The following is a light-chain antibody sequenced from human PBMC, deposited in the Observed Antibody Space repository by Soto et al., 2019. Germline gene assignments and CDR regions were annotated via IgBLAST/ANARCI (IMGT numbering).Light chain of an antibody. CDR1: SSNIGAGYD. V-gene: IGLV1-40*01. CDR2: GNS. J-gene: IGLJ2*01. Sequence: QSVLTQPPSVSGAPGQRVTISCTGRSSNIGAGYDVHWYQQLPGTAPKLLIYGNSNRPSGVPDRFSGSKSGTSASLAITGLQYEDEADYYCQSYDSSLSGVVFGGGTKLTVL. CDR3: QSYDSSLSGVV.